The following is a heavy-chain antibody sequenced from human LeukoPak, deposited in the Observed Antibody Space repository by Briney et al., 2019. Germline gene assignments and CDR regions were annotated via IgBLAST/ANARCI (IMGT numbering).Heavy chain of an antibody. CDR3: ARDPPGSSGYDY. J-gene: IGHJ4*02. CDR1: GFTFSSYE. Sequence: GSLRLSCAASGFTFSSYEMNWVRQAPGKGLEWVSYISNSGSTIYYADSVKGRFTISRDNAKNSLFPQMNSLRAEDTAVYYCARDPPGSSGYDYWGQGALVTVSS. CDR2: ISNSGSTI. D-gene: IGHD3-22*01. V-gene: IGHV3-48*03.